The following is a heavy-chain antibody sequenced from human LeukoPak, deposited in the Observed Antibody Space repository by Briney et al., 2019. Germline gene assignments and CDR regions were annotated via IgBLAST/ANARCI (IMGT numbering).Heavy chain of an antibody. V-gene: IGHV4-34*01. CDR3: ARGAVVKMKYYYGSGEFFY. CDR1: GGSFSGYY. D-gene: IGHD3-10*01. Sequence: SETLSLTCAVYGGSFSGYYWSWIRQPPGKGLEWIGEINHSGSTNYNPPLKSRVTISVDTSKNQFSLKLSSVTAADTAVYYCARGAVVKMKYYYGSGEFFYWGQGTLVTVSS. CDR2: INHSGST. J-gene: IGHJ4*02.